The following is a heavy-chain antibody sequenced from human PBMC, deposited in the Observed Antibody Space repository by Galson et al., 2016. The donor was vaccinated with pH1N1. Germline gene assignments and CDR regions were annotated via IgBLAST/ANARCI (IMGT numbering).Heavy chain of an antibody. V-gene: IGHV1-46*01. CDR3: ARVLRTVVFDY. Sequence: SVKVSCKASGYTFTSYYMHWVRQAPGQGLEWMGIITPTGGRTSYAQKFKDRVAMTSDTSTSTVYMELNRLRSDDTAVYYCARVLRTVVFDYWGQGTLVTVSS. CDR1: GYTFTSYY. CDR2: ITPTGGRT. J-gene: IGHJ4*02. D-gene: IGHD4-23*01.